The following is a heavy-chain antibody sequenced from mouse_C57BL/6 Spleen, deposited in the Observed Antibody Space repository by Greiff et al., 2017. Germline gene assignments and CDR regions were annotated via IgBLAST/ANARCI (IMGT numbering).Heavy chain of an antibody. V-gene: IGHV1-42*01. CDR2: INPSTGGT. CDR3: ASSATVVADDVAY. D-gene: IGHD1-1*01. J-gene: IGHJ4*01. CDR1: GYSFTGYY. Sequence: VQLQQSGPELVKPGASVKISCKASGYSFTGYYINWVKQSPEKSLEWIGEINPSTGGTTYNQKFKAKATLTVDKSSSTAYMQLKSLTSEDSAVYYCASSATVVADDVAYWGQGTSVTVSA.